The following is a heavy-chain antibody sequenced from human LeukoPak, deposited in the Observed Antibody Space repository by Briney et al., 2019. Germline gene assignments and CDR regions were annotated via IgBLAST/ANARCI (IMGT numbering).Heavy chain of an antibody. J-gene: IGHJ4*02. V-gene: IGHV4-59*01. CDR2: IYYSGST. Sequence: SETLSLTCTVSGGSISSYYWSWIRQPPGKGLEWSGYIYYSGSTNYNPSLKGRVTISVDTSKNQFSLKLSSVTAADTAVYYCERDTYSYAYWGQGTLVTVSS. CDR3: ERDTYSYAY. CDR1: GGSISSYY. D-gene: IGHD5-18*01.